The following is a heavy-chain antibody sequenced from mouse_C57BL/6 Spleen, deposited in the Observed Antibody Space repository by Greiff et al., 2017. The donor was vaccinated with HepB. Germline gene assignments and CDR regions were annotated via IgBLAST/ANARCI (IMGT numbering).Heavy chain of an antibody. CDR2: ISSGGSYT. D-gene: IGHD2-4*01. CDR1: GFTFSSYG. V-gene: IGHV5-6*01. J-gene: IGHJ3*01. CDR3: ARHPYDYDVWCAY. Sequence: EVQGVESGGDLVKPGGSLKLSCAASGFTFSSYGMSWVRQTPDKRLEWVATISSGGSYTYYPDSVKGRFTISRDNAKNTLYLQMSSLKSEDTAMYYCARHPYDYDVWCAYWGQGTLVTVSA.